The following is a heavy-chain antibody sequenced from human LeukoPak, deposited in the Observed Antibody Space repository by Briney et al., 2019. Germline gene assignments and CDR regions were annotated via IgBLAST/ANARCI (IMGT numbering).Heavy chain of an antibody. Sequence: GGSLRLSCAASGFTFSSYEMNWVRQAPGKGLEWVSHISSSGSTIYYADSVKGRFTISRDNAKNSLYPQMNSLRAEDTAVYYCARLARNWFDPWGQGTLVTVSS. V-gene: IGHV3-48*03. CDR1: GFTFSSYE. J-gene: IGHJ5*02. CDR2: ISSSGSTI. CDR3: ARLARNWFDP.